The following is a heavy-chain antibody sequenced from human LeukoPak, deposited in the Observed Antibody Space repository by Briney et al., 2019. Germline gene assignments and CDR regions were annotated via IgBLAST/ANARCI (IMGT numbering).Heavy chain of an antibody. J-gene: IGHJ5*02. V-gene: IGHV4-4*07. CDR2: IYTSGST. CDR3: ARGTDSSSWYLNWFDP. Sequence: SETLSLTCTVSGGSISSYYWSWIRQPAGKGLEWIGRIYTSGSTNYNPSLKSRATMSVDTSKNQFSLKLSSVTAADTAVYYCARGTDSSSWYLNWFDPWGQGTLVTVSS. CDR1: GGSISSYY. D-gene: IGHD6-13*01.